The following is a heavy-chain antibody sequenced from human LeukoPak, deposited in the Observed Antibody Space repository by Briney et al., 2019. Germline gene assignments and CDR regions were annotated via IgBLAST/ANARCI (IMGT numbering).Heavy chain of an antibody. CDR3: AGRGGFSSGSYNY. V-gene: IGHV3-53*01. Sequence: GGSLRLSCAASGFTVSSNYVSWVRQAPGKGLEWVSVIYGGGSTYYADSVKGRFTISRDNSKNTLYLQMNSLRAEDTAVYYCAGRGGFSSGSYNYWGQGTLVTVSS. D-gene: IGHD1-26*01. CDR1: GFTVSSNY. CDR2: IYGGGST. J-gene: IGHJ4*02.